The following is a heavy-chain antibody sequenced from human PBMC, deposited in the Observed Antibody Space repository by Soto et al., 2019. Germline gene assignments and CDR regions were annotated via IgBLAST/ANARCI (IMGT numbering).Heavy chain of an antibody. V-gene: IGHV4-4*02. CDR2: IYRTGST. D-gene: IGHD1-7*01. J-gene: IGHJ4*02. CDR3: ASRDPGTSVDY. CDR1: GGSFTSNNW. Sequence: PSENLSLTCAVSGGSFTSNNWWTWVRQPPGQGLEWIGEIYRTGSTNYNPSLQRRVTISLDKSENQFSLKVTSLTAADTAVYYCASRDPGTSVDYWGQGTLVTVSS.